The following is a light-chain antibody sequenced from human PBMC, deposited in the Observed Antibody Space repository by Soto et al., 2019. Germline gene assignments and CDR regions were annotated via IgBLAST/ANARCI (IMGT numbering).Light chain of an antibody. CDR2: EAS. V-gene: IGKV3-11*01. J-gene: IGKJ5*01. CDR3: QQRSNWPPIT. CDR1: QSVSSY. Sequence: EIVLTQSPVTLSFSPGERATLSCRASQSVSSYLAWYQQKPGQAPRLLIYEASNRATGIPARFSGGGSGTDFTLTIDNLEPEDFAIYYCQQRSNWPPITFGQGTRLEI.